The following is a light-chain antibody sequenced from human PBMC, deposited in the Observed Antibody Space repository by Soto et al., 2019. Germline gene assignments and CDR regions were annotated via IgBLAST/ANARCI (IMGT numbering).Light chain of an antibody. J-gene: IGLJ2*01. CDR3: SSYAGSKNSV. V-gene: IGLV2-8*01. CDR2: EVS. Sequence: QSALTQPPCASGSPGQSVTISCSGTSSDVGGYNYVSWYQQHPDKAPKLMIYEVSKRPSGVPDRFSDSKSGNTASLTVSGLQAEDEADYYCSSYAGSKNSVFGGGTKLTVL. CDR1: SSDVGGYNY.